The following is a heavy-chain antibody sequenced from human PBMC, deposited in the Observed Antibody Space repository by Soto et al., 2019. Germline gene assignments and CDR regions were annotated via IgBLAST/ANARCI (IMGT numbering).Heavy chain of an antibody. CDR2: ISSSSSYI. D-gene: IGHD3-10*01. J-gene: IGHJ4*02. CDR1: GFTFSSYS. V-gene: IGHV3-21*01. Sequence: GGSLRLSCAASGFTFSSYSMNWVRQAPGKGLEWVSSISSSSSYIYYADSVKGRFTISRDNAKNSLYLQMNSLRAEDTAVYYCATGLLGYMVRGVIITLEEVDYWGQGTLVTVSS. CDR3: ATGLLGYMVRGVIITLEEVDY.